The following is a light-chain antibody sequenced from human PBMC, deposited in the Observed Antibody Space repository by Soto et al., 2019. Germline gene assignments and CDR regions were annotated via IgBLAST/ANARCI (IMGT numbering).Light chain of an antibody. V-gene: IGLV1-40*01. CDR1: SSNIGAGYE. J-gene: IGLJ1*01. Sequence: QSVLTQPPSVSGAPGQRVTISCTGSSSNIGAGYEAHWYQQVPGTAPKLLIYENNNRPSGFPDRFSGSKSGTSASLAITGLQAEDEAQYYCQSYDSSLSGYVFGTGTKLTVL. CDR2: ENN. CDR3: QSYDSSLSGYV.